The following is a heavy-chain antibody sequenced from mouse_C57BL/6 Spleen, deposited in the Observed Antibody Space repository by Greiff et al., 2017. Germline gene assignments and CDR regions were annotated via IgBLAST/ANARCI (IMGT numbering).Heavy chain of an antibody. CDR2: ILPGSGST. D-gene: IGHD2-4*01. V-gene: IGHV1-9*01. CDR3: ARAMITPVPLDN. J-gene: IGHJ2*01. Sequence: VQLQQSGAELMKPGASVKLSCKATGYTFTGYWIEWVKQRPGHGLEWIGEILPGSGSTNYNEKFKGKATFTADTSSNTAYMQLSTPTTEDSAIYYSARAMITPVPLDNCGEDTPLTLSS. CDR1: GYTFTGYW.